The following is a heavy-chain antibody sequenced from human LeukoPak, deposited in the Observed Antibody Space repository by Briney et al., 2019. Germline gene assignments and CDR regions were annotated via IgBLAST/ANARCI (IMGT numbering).Heavy chain of an antibody. Sequence: SETLSLTCAVYGGSFSGYYWSWIRQPPGKGLEWIGEINHSGSTNYNPSLESRVTISVDTSKNQFSLKLSSVTAADTAVYYCARAEPWIHQQFDYWGQGTLVTVSS. CDR1: GGSFSGYY. CDR3: ARAEPWIHQQFDY. CDR2: INHSGST. D-gene: IGHD5-12*01. J-gene: IGHJ4*02. V-gene: IGHV4-34*01.